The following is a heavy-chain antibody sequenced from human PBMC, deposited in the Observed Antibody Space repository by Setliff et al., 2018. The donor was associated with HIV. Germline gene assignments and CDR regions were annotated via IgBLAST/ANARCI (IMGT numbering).Heavy chain of an antibody. D-gene: IGHD3-9*01. CDR2: IDPNSGDT. V-gene: IGHV1-2*02. Sequence: ASVKVSCKASGYTFTGYYLHWVRQAPGQGLEWMGWIDPNSGDTQYAQKFQGRIIMTRDTSINTFYMELSSLTSDDTALYYCARQDIPTGYYLFDYWGQGTQVTVSS. CDR3: ARQDIPTGYYLFDY. J-gene: IGHJ4*02. CDR1: GYTFTGYY.